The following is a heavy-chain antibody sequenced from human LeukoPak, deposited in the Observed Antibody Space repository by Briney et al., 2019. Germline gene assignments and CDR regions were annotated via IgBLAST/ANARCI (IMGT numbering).Heavy chain of an antibody. CDR2: IIPILGIA. CDR3: ARSWGGDSSGYLHFDY. Sequence: SVKVSCKASGYTFTSYAISWVRQAPGQGLEWMGRIIPILGIANYAQKFQGRVTITADKSTSTAYMELSSLRSEDTAVYYCARSWGGDSSGYLHFDYWGQGTLVTVSS. D-gene: IGHD3-22*01. J-gene: IGHJ4*02. V-gene: IGHV1-69*04. CDR1: GYTFTSYA.